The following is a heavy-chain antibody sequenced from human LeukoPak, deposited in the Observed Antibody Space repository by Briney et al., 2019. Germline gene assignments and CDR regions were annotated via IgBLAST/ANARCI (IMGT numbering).Heavy chain of an antibody. CDR1: GYTFNSYY. J-gene: IGHJ4*02. Sequence: ASVKVSCKASGYTFNSYYMHWVRQAPGQGLEWMGIINPSGGSTSYAQKFQGRVTMTRDTSTSTVYMELSSLRSEDTAVYYCARGPRPWQQLAQRGLNFDYWGQGTLVTVSS. CDR3: ARGPRPWQQLAQRGLNFDY. V-gene: IGHV1-46*02. D-gene: IGHD6-13*01. CDR2: INPSGGST.